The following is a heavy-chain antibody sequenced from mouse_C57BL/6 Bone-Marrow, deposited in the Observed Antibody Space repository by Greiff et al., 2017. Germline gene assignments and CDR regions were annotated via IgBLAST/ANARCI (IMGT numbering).Heavy chain of an antibody. V-gene: IGHV5-4*01. CDR3: ASDYSDY. J-gene: IGHJ4*01. D-gene: IGHD2-1*01. Sequence: LEWVATISDGGSYTYYPDNVKGRVTISRDNAKNNLYLQMSHLKSEDTAMYYCASDYSDYWGQGTSVTVSS. CDR2: ISDGGSYT.